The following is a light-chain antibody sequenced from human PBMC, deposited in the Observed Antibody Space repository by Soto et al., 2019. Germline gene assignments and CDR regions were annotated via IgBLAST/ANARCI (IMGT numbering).Light chain of an antibody. J-gene: IGKJ1*01. Sequence: EIVMTQSPATLSVSPGERATLSCRASQSVSSNLAWYQQKPGQPPRLLIYGASTRATGIPARFSGSGSGTEFTLTIGSLQSEDSAVYYCQQYINWWTFGQGTKVEIK. CDR2: GAS. V-gene: IGKV3-15*01. CDR1: QSVSSN. CDR3: QQYINWWT.